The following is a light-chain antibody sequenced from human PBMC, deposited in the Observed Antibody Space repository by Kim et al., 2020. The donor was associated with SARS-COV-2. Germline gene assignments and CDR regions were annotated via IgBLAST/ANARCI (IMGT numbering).Light chain of an antibody. Sequence: QTVTISCTGSSSNIGAGYDVHVDLQLPGTAPKVHIYGNNSRPSGVPERFSGSKSGMSASLAISGLQPEDEADYYCQSYDTSRSGWVFGGGTKVTVL. CDR3: QSYDTSRSGWV. CDR1: SSNIGAGYD. J-gene: IGLJ3*02. CDR2: GNN. V-gene: IGLV1-40*01.